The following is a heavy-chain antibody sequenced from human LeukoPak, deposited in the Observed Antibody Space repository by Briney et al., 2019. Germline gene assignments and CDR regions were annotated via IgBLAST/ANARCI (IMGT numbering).Heavy chain of an antibody. CDR1: GYTFTGYY. CDR2: INPNSGGT. CDR3: AREIYPTYYYDSSGSHFDY. D-gene: IGHD3-22*01. Sequence: GASVKVSCKASGYTFTGYYMHWVRQAPGQGLEWMGWINPNSGGTNYAQKFQGRVTMTRDTSISTAYMELSRLRSDDTAVYYCAREIYPTYYYDSSGSHFDYWGQGTLVTVSS. V-gene: IGHV1-2*02. J-gene: IGHJ4*02.